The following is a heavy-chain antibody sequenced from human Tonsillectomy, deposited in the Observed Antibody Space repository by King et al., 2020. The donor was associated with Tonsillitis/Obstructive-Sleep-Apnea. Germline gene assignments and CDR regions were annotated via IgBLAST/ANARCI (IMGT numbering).Heavy chain of an antibody. CDR2: ISSSGSYI. D-gene: IGHD2-2*01. CDR1: GFTFSSYT. Sequence: EVQLVESGGGLVKPGGSLRLSCAASGFTFSSYTMNWVRQAPGKGLEWVSSISSSGSYIYYVDSLKGRFTISRDNAKNSLYLQMNSLRAEDTAVYYCARVGYCSSPSCYWYFDLWGRGTLVTVSS. V-gene: IGHV3-21*01. J-gene: IGHJ2*01. CDR3: ARVGYCSSPSCYWYFDL.